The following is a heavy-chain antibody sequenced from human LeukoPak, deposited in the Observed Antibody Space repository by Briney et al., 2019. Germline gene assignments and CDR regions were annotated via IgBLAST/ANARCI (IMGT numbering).Heavy chain of an antibody. CDR1: GFTFDDYT. V-gene: IGHV3-43*01. Sequence: GGSLRLSCAASGFTFDDYTMHWVRQAPGKGLEWVSLISWDGGSTYYADSVKGRFTISRDNSKNSLYLQMNNLRTEDTALYYCAKDGRDGYNYAFDIWGQGTMVTVSS. CDR2: ISWDGGST. J-gene: IGHJ3*02. D-gene: IGHD5-24*01. CDR3: AKDGRDGYNYAFDI.